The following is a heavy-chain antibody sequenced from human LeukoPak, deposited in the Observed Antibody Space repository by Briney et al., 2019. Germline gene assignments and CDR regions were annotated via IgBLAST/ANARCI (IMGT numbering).Heavy chain of an antibody. CDR3: ASSAAAPLYHFDY. V-gene: IGHV4-61*02. CDR1: GGSIDTTSYY. J-gene: IGHJ4*02. D-gene: IGHD6-13*01. Sequence: SETLSLTCTVSGGSIDTTSYYWSWIRQPVGQGLEWIGRIYPSGSTNYNPSLKSRLTLSVDKSKNQFSLNLTSVTAADTAIYYCASSAAAPLYHFDYWGQGSLVTVSS. CDR2: IYPSGST.